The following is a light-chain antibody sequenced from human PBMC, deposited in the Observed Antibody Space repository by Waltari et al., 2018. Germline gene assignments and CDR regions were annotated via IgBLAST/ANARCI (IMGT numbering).Light chain of an antibody. J-gene: IGKJ2*01. V-gene: IGKV1-12*01. CDR1: QGIGSR. CDR2: SAS. CDR3: QQGNSFPYT. Sequence: DIQMTQSPSSVSSSVGDRVHITCRASQGIGSRLTWYQQKAGKAPKLLIYSASSLQSGVPPRFSGSGSGTDFILAISSLQPEDCGTFYCQQGNSFPYTFGQGTKLEI.